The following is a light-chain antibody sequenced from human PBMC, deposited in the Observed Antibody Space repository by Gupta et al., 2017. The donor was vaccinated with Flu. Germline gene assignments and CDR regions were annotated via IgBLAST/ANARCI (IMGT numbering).Light chain of an antibody. V-gene: IGLV1-40*01. Sequence: QSVLTQPPAVSGAPGQPVTISCTGRSSNIGAGYDVHWYQQLPGTAPKLLIYGNSNRPSGVPDRFSGSKSGTSASLAITGLQAEDEADYYCQSYDSSLSGSYVFGTGTKVTVL. CDR2: GNS. CDR3: QSYDSSLSGSYV. J-gene: IGLJ1*01. CDR1: SSNIGAGYD.